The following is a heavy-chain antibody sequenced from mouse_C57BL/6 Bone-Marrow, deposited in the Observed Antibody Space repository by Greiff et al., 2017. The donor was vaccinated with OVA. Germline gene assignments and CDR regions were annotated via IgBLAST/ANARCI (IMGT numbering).Heavy chain of an antibody. Sequence: VQLQESGAELVRPGASVTLSCKASGYTFTDYEMHWVKQTPVHGLEWIGAIDPETGGTAYNQKFKGKAILTADKSSSTAYMELRSLTSEDSAVYYCTRLRWFFFDYWGQGTTLTVSS. V-gene: IGHV1-15*01. CDR2: IDPETGGT. CDR1: GYTFTDYE. J-gene: IGHJ2*01. D-gene: IGHD2-3*01. CDR3: TRLRWFFFDY.